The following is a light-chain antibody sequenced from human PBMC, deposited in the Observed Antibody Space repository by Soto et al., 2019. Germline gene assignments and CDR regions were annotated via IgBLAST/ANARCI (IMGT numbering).Light chain of an antibody. J-gene: IGKJ3*01. CDR2: AAS. Sequence: IQRTESPSSLSASVGDRVTITCRASQSISSYLNWYQQKPGKAPKLLIYAASSLQSGVPSRFIGSGSGTDFTLTIGSMKPEDVATDYCQQSYSTPLFGPGTKVDIK. CDR3: QQSYSTPL. V-gene: IGKV1-39*01. CDR1: QSISSY.